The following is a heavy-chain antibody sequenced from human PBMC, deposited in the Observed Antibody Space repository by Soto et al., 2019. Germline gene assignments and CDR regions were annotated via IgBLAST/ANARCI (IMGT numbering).Heavy chain of an antibody. CDR3: ARDLAAGDH. J-gene: IGHJ4*02. Sequence: ASVKVSCKTSGYTFTHYYIHWVRQAPGQGLEWLAIINPASGSTNYAQDFQGRVNLTMDTSTTTVYMELSGLRAEDTAIFYCARDLAAGDHWGQGTLVTVSS. CDR2: INPASGST. D-gene: IGHD6-13*01. CDR1: GYTFTHYY. V-gene: IGHV1-46*01.